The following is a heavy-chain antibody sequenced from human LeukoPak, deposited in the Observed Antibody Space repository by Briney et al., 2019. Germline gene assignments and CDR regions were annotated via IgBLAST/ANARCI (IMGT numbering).Heavy chain of an antibody. Sequence: SETLSLTCTVSGGSFSSHYWSWIRQPPGKGPEWIGYISYIGSTNYNPSLKSRVTISVDTSKNQFSLKLSSVSAADTAVYYCARDPTTVTKGLDIWGQGTMVTVSS. V-gene: IGHV4-59*11. CDR2: ISYIGST. CDR3: ARDPTTVTKGLDI. J-gene: IGHJ3*02. D-gene: IGHD4-17*01. CDR1: GGSFSSHY.